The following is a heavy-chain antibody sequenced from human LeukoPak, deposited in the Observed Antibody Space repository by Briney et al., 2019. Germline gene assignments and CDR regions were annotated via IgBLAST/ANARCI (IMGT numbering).Heavy chain of an antibody. Sequence: ASVKVSCKASGYTFTSHYMHWVRQAPGQGLEWMGIINPSGGSTSYAQKFQGRVTMTRDTSTSTVYMELSSLRSEDTAVYYCARDFSPMVRGVSSDPYNWFDPWGQGTLVTVSS. CDR1: GYTFTSHY. V-gene: IGHV1-46*01. D-gene: IGHD3-10*01. CDR2: INPSGGST. J-gene: IGHJ5*02. CDR3: ARDFSPMVRGVSSDPYNWFDP.